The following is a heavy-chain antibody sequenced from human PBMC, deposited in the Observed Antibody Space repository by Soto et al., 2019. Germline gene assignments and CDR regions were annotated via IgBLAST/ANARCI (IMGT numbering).Heavy chain of an antibody. Sequence: QVQLVESGGGVVQPGRSLRLSCAASGFTFSSYGMHWVRQAPGKGLEWVAVIWYDGSNKYYADSVKGRFTISRDNSKNTLYLQMNSLRAEDTAVYYCARDRFSPHVIAAELGTYYYYGMDVWGPGTTVTVSS. CDR2: IWYDGSNK. CDR3: ARDRFSPHVIAAELGTYYYYGMDV. CDR1: GFTFSSYG. D-gene: IGHD6-13*01. J-gene: IGHJ6*02. V-gene: IGHV3-33*01.